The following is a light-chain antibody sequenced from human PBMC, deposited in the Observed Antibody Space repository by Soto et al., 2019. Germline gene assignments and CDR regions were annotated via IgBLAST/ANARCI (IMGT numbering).Light chain of an antibody. CDR3: SLYTNSCPYV. V-gene: IGLV2-14*01. Sequence: QSALTQPASVSGSPGQSITISCTGTSSDVGGYNYVSWYQQHPGKAPKLMIYEVSNRPSGVSNRFSGSKSGNTASLTISGLQAEDEADYYCSLYTNSCPYVFGTGTKVT. CDR2: EVS. CDR1: SSDVGGYNY. J-gene: IGLJ1*01.